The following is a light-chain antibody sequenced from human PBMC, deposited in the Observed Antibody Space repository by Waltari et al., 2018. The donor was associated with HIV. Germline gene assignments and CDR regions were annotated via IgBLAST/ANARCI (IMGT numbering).Light chain of an antibody. CDR3: QQYYHTPLP. CDR2: CAS. Sequence: DIVLTQSPDSVTVSLGERATINCNCSQTLLDSSNNKNYLAWYQKKSRPSPKLLIHCASTRQPGIPDRFSGSGSGTDFTLTISSLLADDVAIYYCQQYYHTPLPFGGGTTVEIK. CDR1: QTLLDSSNNKNY. V-gene: IGKV4-1*01. J-gene: IGKJ4*01.